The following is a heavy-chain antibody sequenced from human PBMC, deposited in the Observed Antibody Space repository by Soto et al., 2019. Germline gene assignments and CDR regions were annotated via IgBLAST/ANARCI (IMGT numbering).Heavy chain of an antibody. D-gene: IGHD5-12*01. CDR3: ARATVDNAGISENYFDP. CDR2: ISTSSNTI. V-gene: IGHV3-48*01. CDR1: GFTFSTYS. Sequence: LILSYTTSGFTFSTYSMNWVRQTPGEGLEWVSYISTSSNTIYYADSVKGRFTISRDNAKNSLYLQMNSLRAEASPVYYCARATVDNAGISENYFDPCGQGMLVTVSS. J-gene: IGHJ4*02.